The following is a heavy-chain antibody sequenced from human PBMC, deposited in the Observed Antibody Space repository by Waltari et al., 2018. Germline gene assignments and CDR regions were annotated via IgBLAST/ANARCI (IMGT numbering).Heavy chain of an antibody. CDR3: ARMCRSTSCDAFDI. V-gene: IGHV4-4*07. CDR2: IYTSGST. D-gene: IGHD2-2*01. Sequence: QVQLQESGPGLVKPSETLSLTCTVSGGSISSYYWSWIRPPAGKGLEWSGRIYTSGSTNYNPSLKSRVTMSVDTSKNQFSLKLSSVTAAETAVYYCARMCRSTSCDAFDIWGQGTMVTVSS. CDR1: GGSISSYY. J-gene: IGHJ3*02.